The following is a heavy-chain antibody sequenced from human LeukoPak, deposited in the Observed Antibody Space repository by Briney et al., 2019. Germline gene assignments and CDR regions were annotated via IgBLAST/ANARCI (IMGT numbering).Heavy chain of an antibody. D-gene: IGHD1-7*01. V-gene: IGHV4-34*01. CDR2: INHSGST. Sequence: SETLSLTCAVYGGSFSGYYWSWIRQPPGKGLEWIGEINHSGSTNYNPSLKSRVTISVDTSKNQFSLKLSSVTAADTAVYYCARGRSNWNYDYWGQETLVTVSS. CDR1: GGSFSGYY. CDR3: ARGRSNWNYDY. J-gene: IGHJ4*02.